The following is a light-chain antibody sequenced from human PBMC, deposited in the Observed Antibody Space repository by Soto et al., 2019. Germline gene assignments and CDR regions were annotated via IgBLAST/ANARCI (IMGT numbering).Light chain of an antibody. CDR2: DVS. J-gene: IGLJ2*01. CDR3: SSYTSSSTLV. V-gene: IGLV2-14*01. CDR1: SSDVGGYNY. Sequence: QSALTQPASVSGSTGQSLTISCTGTSSDVGGYNYVSWYQQHPGKAPKLMIYDVSNRPSGVSNRFSGSKSGNTASLTISGLQAEDEADYYCSSYTSSSTLVFGGGTKLTFL.